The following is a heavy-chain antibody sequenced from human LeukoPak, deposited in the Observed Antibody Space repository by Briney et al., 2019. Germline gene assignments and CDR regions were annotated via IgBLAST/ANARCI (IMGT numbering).Heavy chain of an antibody. CDR1: GFTFSSYS. V-gene: IGHV3-21*01. CDR2: ISSSRSYI. CDR3: ARGGGLRGYSYGYDYRY. D-gene: IGHD5-18*01. Sequence: KAGGSLSLSCAASGFTFSSYSMNWARQARGKGLEGVSSISSSRSYIYYADSVKGRFTISRDNAKNSLYLQMNSLRAEDTAVYYCARGGGLRGYSYGYDYRYWGQGTLVTVSS. J-gene: IGHJ4*02.